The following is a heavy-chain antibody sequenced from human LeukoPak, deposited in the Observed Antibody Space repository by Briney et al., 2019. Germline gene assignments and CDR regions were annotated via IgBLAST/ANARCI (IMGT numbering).Heavy chain of an antibody. CDR2: IYTSGST. V-gene: IGHV4-61*02. D-gene: IGHD3-22*01. CDR3: ARGYYYDSSGYHYFDY. CDR1: GNSISSGDNY. Sequence: PSQTLSLTCTVSGNSISSGDNYWSWIRQPAGKGLEWIGRIYTSGSTNYNPSLKSRVTISGDTSKNQFSLRLSSVTAADTAVYYCARGYYYDSSGYHYFDYWGQGTLVTVSS. J-gene: IGHJ4*02.